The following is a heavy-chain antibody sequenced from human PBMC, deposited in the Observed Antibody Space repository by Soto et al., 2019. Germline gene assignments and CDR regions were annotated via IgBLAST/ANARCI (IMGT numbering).Heavy chain of an antibody. J-gene: IGHJ6*02. V-gene: IGHV5-51*01. CDR1: GYSFTSYW. D-gene: IGHD3-3*01. CDR2: IYPGDSDT. Sequence: XESLKVSCKSSGYSFTSYWIGLVLQMPGKGLEWMRIIYPGDSDTRYSPSFQGQVTISADKSISTAYLQWSSLKASDTAMYYCASTIFGVANYYYYGMDVWRQGTTVTAP. CDR3: ASTIFGVANYYYYGMDV.